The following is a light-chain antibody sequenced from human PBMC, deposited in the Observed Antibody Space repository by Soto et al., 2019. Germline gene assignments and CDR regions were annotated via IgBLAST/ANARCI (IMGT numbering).Light chain of an antibody. J-gene: IGKJ4*01. CDR1: QSVSSKY. Sequence: VVVTQSPGTLSFPPEERATLSCMSIQSVSSKYLAWYQLNPGQAPRFLSYGASSRATGIPDRFSGSGSGTDFTLTISSLKPEDFETYYCQQSYSTPLTFGGGTKVDIK. V-gene: IGKV3-20*01. CDR3: QQSYSTPLT. CDR2: GAS.